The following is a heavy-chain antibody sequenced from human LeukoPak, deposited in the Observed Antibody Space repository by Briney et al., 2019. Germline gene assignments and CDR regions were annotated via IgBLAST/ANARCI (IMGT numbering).Heavy chain of an antibody. CDR2: LYSGSDT. CDR3: ARVGDHYHWNFDL. J-gene: IGHJ2*01. D-gene: IGHD3-10*01. Sequence: GGSLILSCAASGFTVASKYMNWVRQAPGKGLEWVSILYSGSDTYYSDSVMGRFTISRDNSGNTLFLQMDSLRVEDTAVYYCARVGDHYHWNFDLWGRGTLVTVSS. CDR1: GFTVASKY. V-gene: IGHV3-53*01.